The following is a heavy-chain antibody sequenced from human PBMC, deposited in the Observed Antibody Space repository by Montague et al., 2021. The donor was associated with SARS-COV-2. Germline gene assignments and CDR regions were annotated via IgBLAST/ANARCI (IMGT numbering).Heavy chain of an antibody. Sequence: SETLSLACIVSGGSVSSGSYYWSWIRQPPGKGLEWIGYIYYSGSTNYNPSLKSRVTISVDTSKNQFSLKLSSVTAADTAVYYCARVPWRITIFGVVSGYGMDVWGQGTTVTVSS. J-gene: IGHJ6*02. CDR3: ARVPWRITIFGVVSGYGMDV. CDR1: GGSVSSGSYY. CDR2: IYYSGST. V-gene: IGHV4-61*01. D-gene: IGHD3-3*01.